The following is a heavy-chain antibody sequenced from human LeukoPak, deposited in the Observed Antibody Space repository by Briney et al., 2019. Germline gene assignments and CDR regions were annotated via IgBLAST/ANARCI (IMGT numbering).Heavy chain of an antibody. D-gene: IGHD3-10*01. V-gene: IGHV4-34*01. CDR2: INHSGST. CDR1: GGSISSYY. CDR3: ARRLPGFLVRGVLNGNWFDP. J-gene: IGHJ5*02. Sequence: PSETLSLTCTVSGGSISSYYWSWIRQSPGKGLEWIGEINHSGSTKYNPSLKNRVTISVDTSKNQFSLKLSSVTAADTAVYYCARRLPGFLVRGVLNGNWFDPWGQGTLVTVSS.